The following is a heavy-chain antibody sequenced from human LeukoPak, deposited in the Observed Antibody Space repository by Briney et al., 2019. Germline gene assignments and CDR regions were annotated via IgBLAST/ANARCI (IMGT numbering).Heavy chain of an antibody. D-gene: IGHD3-9*01. V-gene: IGHV3-33*01. Sequence: GRSLRLSCAASGFTFSSYGMHWVRQAPGKGLEWVAVIWYDGSNKYYADSVKGRFTISRDNSKNTLYLQMNSLRAEDTAVYYCARSPIHYDILTGTPNWFDPWGQGTLVTVSS. CDR1: GFTFSSYG. CDR2: IWYDGSNK. CDR3: ARSPIHYDILTGTPNWFDP. J-gene: IGHJ5*02.